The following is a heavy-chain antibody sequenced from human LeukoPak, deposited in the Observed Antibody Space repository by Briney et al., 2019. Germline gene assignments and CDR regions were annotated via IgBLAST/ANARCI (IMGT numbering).Heavy chain of an antibody. CDR3: ARLRNYYDSSGYSPSAVDC. V-gene: IGHV5-51*01. CDR2: IYTGDSDN. CDR1: GYSFTCYW. D-gene: IGHD3-22*01. J-gene: IGHJ4*02. Sequence: GESLKISCKGSGYSFTCYWIGWGRPMPGKGLEWMGIIYTGDSDNRYSPSFQGQITISANKSICTGYLQWSSLKASETARYYCARLRNYYDSSGYSPSAVDCWGQGTLVTVSS.